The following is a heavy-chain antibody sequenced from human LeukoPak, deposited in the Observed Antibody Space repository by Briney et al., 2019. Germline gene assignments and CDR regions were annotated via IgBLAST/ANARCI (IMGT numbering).Heavy chain of an antibody. V-gene: IGHV4-4*07. CDR3: ARGGAYCGGDCYLDY. Sequence: PSETLSLTCTVSGGSISRYYWNWIRQPAGKGLEWIGRIYTSGTTNYNLSLKSRVTMSVDTSKNQFSLKLSSVTAADTAVYYCARGGAYCGGDCYLDYWGQGTLVTVSS. CDR1: GGSISRYY. D-gene: IGHD2-21*02. CDR2: IYTSGTT. J-gene: IGHJ4*02.